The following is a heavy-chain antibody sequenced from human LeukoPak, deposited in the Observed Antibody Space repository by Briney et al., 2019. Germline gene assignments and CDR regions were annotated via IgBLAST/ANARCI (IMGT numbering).Heavy chain of an antibody. J-gene: IGHJ5*02. CDR3: AKQYCSGGSCPNWFDP. V-gene: IGHV3-23*01. CDR1: GFTFSSYA. D-gene: IGHD2-15*01. CDR2: ISGSGGST. Sequence: HPGGSLRLSCAASGFTFSSYAMSWVRQAPGKGLEWVSAISGSGGSTYYADSVKGRFTISRDNSKNTLYLQMNSLRAEDTAVYYCAKQYCSGGSCPNWFDPWGQGTLVTVSS.